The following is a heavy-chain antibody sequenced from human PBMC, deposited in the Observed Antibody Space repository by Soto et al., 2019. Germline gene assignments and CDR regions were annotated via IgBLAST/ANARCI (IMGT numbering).Heavy chain of an antibody. CDR3: ARKVGATPNWFHP. D-gene: IGHD1-26*01. CDR1: GGTFSSYA. J-gene: IGHJ5*02. CDR2: IIPIFGTA. V-gene: IGHV1-69*13. Sequence: SVKVSCKASGGTFSSYAISWVRQAPGQGLEWMGGIIPIFGTANYAQKFQGRVTITADESTSTAYMELSSLRSEDTAVDYCARKVGATPNWFHPPGQGTLVTVSS.